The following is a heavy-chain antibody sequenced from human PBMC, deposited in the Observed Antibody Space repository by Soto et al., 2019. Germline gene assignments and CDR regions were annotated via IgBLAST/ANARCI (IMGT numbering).Heavy chain of an antibody. CDR2: IYYSGST. V-gene: IGHV4-39*01. CDR3: ARALLGNPGFDP. J-gene: IGHJ5*02. CDR1: GGSISSSSYY. Sequence: PSETLSLTCTVSGGSISSSSYYWGWIRQPPGKGLEWIGSIYYSGSTYYNPSLKSRVTISVDKSKNQFSLKLSSVTAADTAVYYCARALLGNPGFDPWGQGTLVTVSS. D-gene: IGHD1-26*01.